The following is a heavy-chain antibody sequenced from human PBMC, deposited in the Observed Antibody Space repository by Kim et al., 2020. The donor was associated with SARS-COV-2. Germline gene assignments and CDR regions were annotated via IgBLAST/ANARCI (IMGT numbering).Heavy chain of an antibody. CDR3: ARSGRHAILGSVDY. CDR2: IYYSGST. CDR1: GGSISSSSYY. Sequence: SETLSLTCTVSGGSISSSSYYWGWIRQPPGKGLEWIGSIYYSGSTYYNPSLKSRVTISVDRSKNQFSLKLSSVTAADTAVYYCARSGRHAILGSVDYWGQGTLFTVSS. V-gene: IGHV4-39*01. D-gene: IGHD1-26*01. J-gene: IGHJ4*02.